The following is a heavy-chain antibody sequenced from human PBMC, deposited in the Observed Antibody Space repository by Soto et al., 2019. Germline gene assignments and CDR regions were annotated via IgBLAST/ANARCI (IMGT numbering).Heavy chain of an antibody. J-gene: IGHJ3*02. V-gene: IGHV4-30-4*01. CDR3: ARHVTYYDILTGYSDSDAFDI. CDR1: GGSISSGDYY. D-gene: IGHD3-9*01. CDR2: IYYTGST. Sequence: PSETLSLTCAVSGGSISSGDYYWSWIRQPPGKGLEWIGYIYYTGSTNYNPSLKSRVTISVDTSKNQFSLKLSSVTAADTAMYYCARHVTYYDILTGYSDSDAFDIWGQGTMVTVSS.